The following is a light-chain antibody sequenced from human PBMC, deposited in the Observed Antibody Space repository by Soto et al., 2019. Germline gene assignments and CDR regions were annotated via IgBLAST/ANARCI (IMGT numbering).Light chain of an antibody. J-gene: IGKJ1*01. Sequence: DIQMTQAPSSVSASVGDRVTITCRASQDINNRVAWFQQRPGRAPKYLIQAASILQSGFPSRFSATGSGTDFTLTIDSLQPEDFATYYCLQVKNFPRTFGQGTKLEI. V-gene: IGKV1-12*01. CDR2: AAS. CDR3: LQVKNFPRT. CDR1: QDINNR.